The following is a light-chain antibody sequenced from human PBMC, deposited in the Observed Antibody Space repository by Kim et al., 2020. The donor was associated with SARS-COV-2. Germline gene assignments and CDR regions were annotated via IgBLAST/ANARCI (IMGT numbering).Light chain of an antibody. J-gene: IGLJ2*01. CDR1: SLRSYY. V-gene: IGLV3-19*01. CDR2: GKN. CDR3: NSRDSSGNHVV. Sequence: SSELTQDPAVSVALGQTVRITSQGDSLRSYYASWYQQKPGQAPVLVIYGKNNRPSGIPDRFSGSSSGNTASLTITGAQAEDEADYYRNSRDSSGNHVVFGGGTQLTVL.